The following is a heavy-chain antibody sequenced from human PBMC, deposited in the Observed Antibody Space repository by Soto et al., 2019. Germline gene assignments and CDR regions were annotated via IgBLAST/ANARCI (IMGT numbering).Heavy chain of an antibody. Sequence: QVQLVQSGAEVKKPGASVKVSCKASGYTFTTYDIQWVRQATGQGLEWMGCMDPNSGVTAYAEKFQDRVTMTRNTSTNTAHMELSSLRSDDTAVYYCARLRKFDFWRKGLDVWGQGTTVTVSS. D-gene: IGHD3-3*01. J-gene: IGHJ6*02. CDR1: GYTFTTYD. CDR2: MDPNSGVT. V-gene: IGHV1-8*01. CDR3: ARLRKFDFWRKGLDV.